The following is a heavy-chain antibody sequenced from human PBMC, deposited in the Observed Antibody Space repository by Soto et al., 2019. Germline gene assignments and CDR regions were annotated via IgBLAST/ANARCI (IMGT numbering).Heavy chain of an antibody. CDR2: ISGSGGST. V-gene: IGHV3-23*01. CDR1: GFTFSSYA. D-gene: IGHD1-26*01. J-gene: IGHJ6*02. Sequence: PGGSLRLSCAASGFTFSSYAMSWVRQAPGKGLEWVSVISGSGGSTYYADSVKGRFAISRDNSKNTLYLQMNSLRAEDTAVYYCAKDRIDSGSYYDYYYGMDVWGQGTTVTSP. CDR3: AKDRIDSGSYYDYYYGMDV.